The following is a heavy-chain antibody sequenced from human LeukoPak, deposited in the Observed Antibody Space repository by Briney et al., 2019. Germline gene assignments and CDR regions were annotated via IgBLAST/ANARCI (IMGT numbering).Heavy chain of an antibody. CDR1: GGSIRSYY. CDR2: IYYSGTT. J-gene: IGHJ4*02. D-gene: IGHD5/OR15-5a*01. Sequence: SETLSLTCSVSGGSIRSYYWSWIRQSPGKGVEWIGYIYYSGTTNYNPSLRSRVTISVDSSKNQFSLKLNSVTAADTAIYYCARAVSFDNWGQGTLVTVSS. CDR3: ARAVSFDN. V-gene: IGHV4-59*01.